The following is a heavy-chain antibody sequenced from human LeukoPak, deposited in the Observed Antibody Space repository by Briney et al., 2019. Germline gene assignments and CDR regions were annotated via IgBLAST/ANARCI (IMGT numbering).Heavy chain of an antibody. J-gene: IGHJ4*02. V-gene: IGHV3-23*01. D-gene: IGHD2-2*01. CDR3: ATNPNIAVVPPLLSN. Sequence: GGSLRLSCAASGFTFSRYAMSWVRQAPGKGLEWVSGISGSGDSTHYADSVKGRFTISRDNSKNTLYVQMNSLRAEDTAVYYCATNPNIAVVPPLLSNWGQGTLVPVSS. CDR1: GFTFSRYA. CDR2: ISGSGDST.